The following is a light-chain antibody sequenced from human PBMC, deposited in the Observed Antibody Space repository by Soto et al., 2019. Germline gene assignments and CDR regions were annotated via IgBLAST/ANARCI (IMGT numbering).Light chain of an antibody. Sequence: QSALTQPASVSGSPGQSITISCTGTSSDVGGFNYVSWYQQHPGKTPKLLIYEVRNRPSGVSNRFSGSKSGNTASLTSSGLQAEDEADYYCSSYTSSSSGVLGTGTKVTVL. CDR1: SSDVGGFNY. J-gene: IGLJ1*01. CDR2: EVR. V-gene: IGLV2-14*01. CDR3: SSYTSSSSGV.